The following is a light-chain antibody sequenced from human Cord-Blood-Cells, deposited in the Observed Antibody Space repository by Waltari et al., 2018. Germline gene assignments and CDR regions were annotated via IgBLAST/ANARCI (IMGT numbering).Light chain of an antibody. Sequence: AIRMTQSPSSLSAFTGDRVNITCRASQGISSHLAWYQQKPGKAPKLLIHAASTLQSGVPSRFSGSGSGTDFTLTISCLQSEDFATYYCQQYYSYPPSFGQGTKVEIK. CDR3: QQYYSYPPS. V-gene: IGKV1-8*01. CDR1: QGISSH. J-gene: IGKJ1*01. CDR2: AAS.